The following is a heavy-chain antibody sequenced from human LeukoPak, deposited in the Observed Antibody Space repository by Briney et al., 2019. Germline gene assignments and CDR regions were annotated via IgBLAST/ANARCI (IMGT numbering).Heavy chain of an antibody. CDR3: ARDHSGYGLFDY. CDR1: GGSISNADYF. CDR2: IYYNGRT. V-gene: IGHV4-30-4*01. J-gene: IGHJ4*02. Sequence: PSQTLSLTCTVSGGSISNADYFWSWLRQPPGKALEWIGYIYYNGRTDYNPSLKTRVTLSMDTSKNQFSLNLSSVTAADTAVYYCARDHSGYGLFDYWGLGTLVTVSS. D-gene: IGHD5-12*01.